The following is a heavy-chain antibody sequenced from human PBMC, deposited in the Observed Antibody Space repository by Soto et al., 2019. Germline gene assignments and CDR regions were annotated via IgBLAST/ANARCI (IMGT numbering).Heavy chain of an antibody. CDR1: GYTFITHD. CDR3: ARAGPYDYVWGSYHFDY. J-gene: IGHJ4*02. Sequence: ASVKVSCKASGYTFITHDINWVRQAPGQGLEWMGWMNPNSGNTGSAQKFQGRVTMTRNTSISTAYMELSSLRSEDTAVYYCARAGPYDYVWGSYHFDYWGQGTLVTVSS. D-gene: IGHD3-16*02. V-gene: IGHV1-8*01. CDR2: MNPNSGNT.